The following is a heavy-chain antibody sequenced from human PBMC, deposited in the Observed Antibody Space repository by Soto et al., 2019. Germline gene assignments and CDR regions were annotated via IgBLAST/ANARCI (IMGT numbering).Heavy chain of an antibody. CDR3: ARPFDTSGWYDH. D-gene: IGHD6-19*01. Sequence: GESLKISCKGSGYSFTSYWIGWVRQMPGKGLECMGIIYPGDSDTRYSPSFEGQVTISADKSISTAYLQWSSLKASDSAMYYCARPFDTSGWYDHWGQGTLVTVSS. CDR2: IYPGDSDT. CDR1: GYSFTSYW. V-gene: IGHV5-51*01. J-gene: IGHJ5*02.